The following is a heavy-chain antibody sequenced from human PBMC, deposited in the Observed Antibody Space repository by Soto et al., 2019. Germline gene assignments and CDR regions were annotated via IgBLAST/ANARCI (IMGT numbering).Heavy chain of an antibody. CDR2: ISHDGSYK. J-gene: IGHJ3*02. CDR3: AKGLLAIVGTTLPRDAFNI. D-gene: IGHD1-26*01. V-gene: IGHV3-30*18. Sequence: GGSLRLSWAASGFSFTTHVMHWVRQAPGKGLEWVAVISHDGSYKYYGDAVKGRFTISRDTSKNAVYLEMNSLRPEDTAVYYCAKGLLAIVGTTLPRDAFNIWGQGTMVTVSS. CDR1: GFSFTTHV.